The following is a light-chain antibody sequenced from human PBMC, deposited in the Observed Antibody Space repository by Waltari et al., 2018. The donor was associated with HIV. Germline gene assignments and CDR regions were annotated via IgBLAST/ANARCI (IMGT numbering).Light chain of an antibody. CDR2: SNN. V-gene: IGLV1-44*01. CDR3: AAWDDSLNGVI. Sequence: QSVLTQPPSASGTPGQRVTMPCSGCSSNIGSNTLNWYQQLPGTAPKLLMYSNNQRPSGVPDRFSGSKSGTSASLAISGLQSEDEADYYCAAWDDSLNGVIFGGGTKLTVL. CDR1: SSNIGSNT. J-gene: IGLJ2*01.